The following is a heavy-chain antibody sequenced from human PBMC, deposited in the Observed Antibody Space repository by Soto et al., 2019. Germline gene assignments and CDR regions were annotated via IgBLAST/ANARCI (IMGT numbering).Heavy chain of an antibody. Sequence: GGSLRLSCAASGFTFSSYWMSWVRQAPGKGLEWVANIKQDGSEKYYADSVKGRFTISRDNAKNSLYLQMNSLRAEDTALYYCAKDGSGSYYIGFDYWGQGTLVTVSS. CDR2: IKQDGSEK. J-gene: IGHJ4*02. CDR3: AKDGSGSYYIGFDY. CDR1: GFTFSSYW. D-gene: IGHD3-10*01. V-gene: IGHV3-7*03.